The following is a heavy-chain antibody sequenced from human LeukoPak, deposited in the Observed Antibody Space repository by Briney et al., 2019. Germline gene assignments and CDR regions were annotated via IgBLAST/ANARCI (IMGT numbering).Heavy chain of an antibody. CDR2: ISYDGSNK. J-gene: IGHJ4*02. Sequence: QPGGSLRLSCAASGFTFSNYAMHWVRQAPGKGLEWVAVISYDGSNKYYADSVKGRFTISRDNSKNTLYLQMNSLRAEDTAVYYCASGYDSSGYYRFDRWGQGTLVIVSS. V-gene: IGHV3-30-3*01. D-gene: IGHD3-22*01. CDR1: GFTFSNYA. CDR3: ASGYDSSGYYRFDR.